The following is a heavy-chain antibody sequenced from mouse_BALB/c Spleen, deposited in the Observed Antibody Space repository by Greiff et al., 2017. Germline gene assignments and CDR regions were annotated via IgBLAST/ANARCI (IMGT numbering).Heavy chain of an antibody. J-gene: IGHJ2*01. CDR1: GFNIKDYY. CDR3: KRAPYYFDY. Sequence: VQLQQSGAELVRSGASVKLSCTASGFNIKDYYMHWVKQRPEQGLEWIGWIDPENGDTEYAPKFQGKATMTADTSSNTAYLQLSSLTSEDTAVYYCKRAPYYFDYWGQGTTLTDAS. D-gene: IGHD3-3*01. V-gene: IGHV14-4*02. CDR2: IDPENGDT.